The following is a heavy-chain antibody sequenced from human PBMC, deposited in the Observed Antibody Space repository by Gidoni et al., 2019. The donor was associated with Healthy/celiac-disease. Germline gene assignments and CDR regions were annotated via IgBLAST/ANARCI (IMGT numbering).Heavy chain of an antibody. J-gene: IGHJ1*01. CDR2: IGSSSSYI. CDR3: ARGPPSYSSSFEYFQH. CDR1: GCTFRSDS. V-gene: IGHV3-21*01. Sequence: EVQLVESGGGLVKPGGSLSLSCAASGCTFRSDSMNWVRQAPGQGLEWVASIGSSSSYIYYADSVKGRFTISRDNAKTSLYLQMNSLRAEDTAVYYCARGPPSYSSSFEYFQHWGQGTLVTVSS. D-gene: IGHD6-13*01.